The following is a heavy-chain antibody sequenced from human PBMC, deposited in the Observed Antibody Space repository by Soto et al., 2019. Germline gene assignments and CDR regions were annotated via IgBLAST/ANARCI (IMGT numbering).Heavy chain of an antibody. V-gene: IGHV6-1*01. CDR1: GDSLFSNSAA. CDR3: ARGRSSPRGDWLDP. CDR2: TYYRSKWYN. D-gene: IGHD6-6*01. J-gene: IGHJ5*02. Sequence: SQTLSLTCAISGDSLFSNSAAWNWIRQSPSGGLEWLGRTYYRSKWYNDYAVSVRGRTTINPDTSKNQFSLQLNSVTAEDTAVYYCARGRSSPRGDWLDPWGQGILVTVSS.